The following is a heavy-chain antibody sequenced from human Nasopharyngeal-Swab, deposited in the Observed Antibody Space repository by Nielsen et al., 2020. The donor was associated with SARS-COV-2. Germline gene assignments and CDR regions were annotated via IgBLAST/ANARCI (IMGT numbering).Heavy chain of an antibody. CDR1: GGSFSGYY. D-gene: IGHD4-17*01. J-gene: IGHJ4*02. V-gene: IGHV4-34*01. Sequence: SETLSLTCAVYGGSFSGYYWSWIRQPPGKGLEWIGEINHSGSTNYNPSLKSQVTISVDTSKNQFSLKLSSVTAADTAVYYCARAYGDYHYWGQGTLVTVSS. CDR3: ARAYGDYHY. CDR2: INHSGST.